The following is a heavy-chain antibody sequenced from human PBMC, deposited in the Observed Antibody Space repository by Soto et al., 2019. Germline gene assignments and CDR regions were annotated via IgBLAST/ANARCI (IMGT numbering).Heavy chain of an antibody. D-gene: IGHD3-3*01. CDR1: GYTLTELS. Sequence: ASVKVSCKVSGYTLTELSMHWVRQAPGKGLEWMGGFDPEDGETIYAQKFQGRVTMTEDTSTDTAYMELSSLRSEDTAVYYCATSRYDFWSGYHKYNWFYPWGKGTLVPVSS. J-gene: IGHJ5*02. CDR2: FDPEDGET. V-gene: IGHV1-24*01. CDR3: ATSRYDFWSGYHKYNWFYP.